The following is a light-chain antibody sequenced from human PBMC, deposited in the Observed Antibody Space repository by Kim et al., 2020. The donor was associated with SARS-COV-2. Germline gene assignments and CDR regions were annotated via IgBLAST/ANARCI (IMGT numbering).Light chain of an antibody. CDR1: SGSVSTDHF. Sequence: QTVVTQEPSFSVSPGGTVTLTCGLSSGSVSTDHFPSWYQQTPGQGPRTLLYNTNTRSSGVSDRFSGSILGSKAALTITGAQADDEAGYYCVLRMDGGILGFGGGTQLTVL. CDR3: VLRMDGGILG. J-gene: IGLJ3*02. V-gene: IGLV8-61*01. CDR2: NTN.